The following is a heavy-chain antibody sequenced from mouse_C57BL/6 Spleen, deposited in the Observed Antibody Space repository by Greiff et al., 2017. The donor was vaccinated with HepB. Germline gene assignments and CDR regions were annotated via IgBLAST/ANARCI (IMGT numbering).Heavy chain of an antibody. J-gene: IGHJ3*01. CDR2: ISSGSSTI. Sequence: EVNVVESGGGLVKPGGSLKLSCAASGFTFSDYGLHWVRQAPEKGLEWVAYISSGSSTIYYADTVKGRFTISRDNAKNTLFLQMTSLRSEDTAMYYCARGLFATVAAYWGQGTLVTVSA. V-gene: IGHV5-17*01. CDR3: ARGLFATVAAY. D-gene: IGHD1-1*01. CDR1: GFTFSDYG.